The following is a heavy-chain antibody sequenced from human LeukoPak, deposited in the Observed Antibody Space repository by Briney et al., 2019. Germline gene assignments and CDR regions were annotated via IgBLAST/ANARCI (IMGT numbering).Heavy chain of an antibody. CDR2: ISGSGGST. V-gene: IGHV3-23*01. CDR3: AKDIVVVPAAMPGGFDY. D-gene: IGHD2-2*01. Sequence: GGSLRLSCAASGFTFSSYAMSWVRQAPGKGLEWVSAISGSGGSTYYVDSVKGRFTISRDNSKNTLYLQMNSLRAEDTAVYYCAKDIVVVPAAMPGGFDYWGQGTLVTVSS. J-gene: IGHJ4*02. CDR1: GFTFSSYA.